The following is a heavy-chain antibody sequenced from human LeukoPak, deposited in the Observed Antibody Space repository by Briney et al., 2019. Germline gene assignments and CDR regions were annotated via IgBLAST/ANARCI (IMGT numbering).Heavy chain of an antibody. CDR2: ISGSGGSS. J-gene: IGHJ4*02. CDR1: GLTFSSHA. V-gene: IGHV3-23*01. CDR3: ALSGYGERDH. D-gene: IGHD5-12*01. Sequence: GGSLRLSCAASGLTFSSHAVSWVRQAPGKGLEWVSTISGSGGSSYYADSVKGRFTISRDNSKNTQYLQMNSLRAEDTAVYYCALSGYGERDHWGQGSLVTVSS.